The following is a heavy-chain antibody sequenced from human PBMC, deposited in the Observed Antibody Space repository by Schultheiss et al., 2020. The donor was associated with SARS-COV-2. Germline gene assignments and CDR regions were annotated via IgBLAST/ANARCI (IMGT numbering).Heavy chain of an antibody. V-gene: IGHV4-4*02. CDR3: ARAGAPLTSIDF. D-gene: IGHD1-26*01. Sequence: SQTLSLTCAVSGGSVNSNNWWSWVRQPPGTGLEWIGEIYHSGSPSSNPSLKSRVTLSVDTSKNQFSLKLSSVTAADTAVYYCARAGAPLTSIDFWGRGTLVTVSS. J-gene: IGHJ4*02. CDR2: IYHSGSP. CDR1: GGSVNSNNW.